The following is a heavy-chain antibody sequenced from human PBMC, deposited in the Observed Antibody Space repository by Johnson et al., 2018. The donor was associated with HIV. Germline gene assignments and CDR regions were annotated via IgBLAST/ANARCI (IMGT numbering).Heavy chain of an antibody. CDR1: EFGVSNNF. J-gene: IGHJ3*02. D-gene: IGHD6-6*01. CDR2: IYSNGST. V-gene: IGHV3-66*03. CDR3: GRAERSSSGVDAFDI. Sequence: MLLVESGGGLIQPGGSLRLSCAASEFGVSNNFMGWVRQAPGKGLEWLAVIYSNGSTYYAAAVKGRLTISRNNSKNTTYLQMNSLIAEDTAVYYCGRAERSSSGVDAFDIWGQGTMVTVSS.